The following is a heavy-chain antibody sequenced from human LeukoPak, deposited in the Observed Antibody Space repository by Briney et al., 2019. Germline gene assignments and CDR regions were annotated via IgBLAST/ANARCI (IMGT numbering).Heavy chain of an antibody. D-gene: IGHD3-3*01. CDR3: ARARDYDFWSGYPRRGPGGGEYYGMDV. V-gene: IGHV1-69*13. Sequence: ASVTVSCKASGGTFSSYAISWVRQAPGQGLEWMGGIIPIFGTANYAQKFQGRVTITADESTSTAYMELSSLRSEDTAVYYCARARDYDFWSGYPRRGPGGGEYYGMDVWGQGTTATVSS. CDR1: GGTFSSYA. J-gene: IGHJ6*02. CDR2: IIPIFGTA.